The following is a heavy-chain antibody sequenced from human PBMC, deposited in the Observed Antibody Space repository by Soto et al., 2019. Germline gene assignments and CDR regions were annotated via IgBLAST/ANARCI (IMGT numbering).Heavy chain of an antibody. CDR2: ISSSSSYI. J-gene: IGHJ5*02. D-gene: IGHD3-10*01. CDR3: ARERNTMVRGEKRTHYDP. CDR1: GFTFSSYS. V-gene: IGHV3-21*01. Sequence: GGSLRLSCAASGFTFSSYSMNWVRQAPGKGLEWVSSISSSSSYIYYADSVKGRFTISRDNAKNSLYLQMSSLRAEDTAVYYCARERNTMVRGEKRTHYDPWGQGTLVTVSS.